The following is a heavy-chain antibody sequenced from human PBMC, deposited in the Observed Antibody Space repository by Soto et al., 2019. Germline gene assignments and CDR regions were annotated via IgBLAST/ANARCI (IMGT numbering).Heavy chain of an antibody. CDR3: AKLGRRIAAAGYDAFDI. D-gene: IGHD6-13*01. V-gene: IGHV3-23*01. CDR2: ISGSGGST. J-gene: IGHJ3*02. Sequence: GGSLRLSCAASGFTFSSYAMSWVRQAPGKGLEWVSAISGSGGSTYYADSVKGRFTISRDNSKNTLYLQMNSLRAEDTAVYYCAKLGRRIAAAGYDAFDIWGQGTMVTVSS. CDR1: GFTFSSYA.